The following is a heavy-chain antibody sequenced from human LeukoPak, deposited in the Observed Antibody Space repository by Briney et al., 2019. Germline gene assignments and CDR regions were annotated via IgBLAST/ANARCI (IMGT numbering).Heavy chain of an antibody. V-gene: IGHV3-53*01. D-gene: IGHD5-24*01. CDR2: IYGGGNI. CDR3: ARGAGYNYPYYFDY. J-gene: IGHJ4*02. Sequence: GGSLRLSCTASGFTFSSYTMSWVRQAPGKGLKWVSVIYGGGNIYYADSVKGRFTISRDNSKNTLYLQMNSLRAEDTAVYYCARGAGYNYPYYFDYWGQGTLVTVSS. CDR1: GFTFSSYT.